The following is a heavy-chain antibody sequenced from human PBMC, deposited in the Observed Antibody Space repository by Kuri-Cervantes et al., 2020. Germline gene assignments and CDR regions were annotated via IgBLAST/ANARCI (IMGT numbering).Heavy chain of an antibody. CDR3: AKGEYISSRTYFDY. D-gene: IGHD2/OR15-2a*01. V-gene: IGHV3-53*01. CDR2: IYSGGST. CDR1: GFTFSSYG. Sequence: GESLKISCAASGFTFSSYGMHWVRQAPGKGLEWVSVIYSGGSTYYADSVKGRFTISRDNSKNTLYLQMNSLRAEDTAVYYCAKGEYISSRTYFDYWGQGALVTVSS. J-gene: IGHJ4*02.